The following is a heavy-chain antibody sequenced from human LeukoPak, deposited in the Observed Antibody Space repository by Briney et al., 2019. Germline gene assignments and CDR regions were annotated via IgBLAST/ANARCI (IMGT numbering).Heavy chain of an antibody. J-gene: IGHJ5*01. CDR3: ARLGCSGSSCYAVGDWFDS. V-gene: IGHV4-39*01. CDR1: GGSISSSSDY. D-gene: IGHD2-15*01. CDR2: IYYSGST. Sequence: SETLSLTCTVSGGSISSSSDYWAWIRQPPGKGLEWIGSIYYSGSTNHNPSLKSRVTISVDTSKNQFSLKLRSVTAADTAVYYCARLGCSGSSCYAVGDWFDSWGQGTLVTVSS.